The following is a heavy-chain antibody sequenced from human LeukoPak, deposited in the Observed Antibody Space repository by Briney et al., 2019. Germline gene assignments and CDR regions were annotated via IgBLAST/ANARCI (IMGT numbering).Heavy chain of an antibody. CDR2: INPNSGGT. Sequence: ASVNVSCKASGYTFTGYYMHWVRQAPGQGLEWMGWINPNSGGTNYAQKFQGRVTMTRDTSISTAYMELSRLRSDDTAVYYCAREEVSGGYSYGREFDYWGQGTLVTVSS. J-gene: IGHJ4*02. CDR3: AREEVSGGYSYGREFDY. CDR1: GYTFTGYY. V-gene: IGHV1-2*02. D-gene: IGHD5-18*01.